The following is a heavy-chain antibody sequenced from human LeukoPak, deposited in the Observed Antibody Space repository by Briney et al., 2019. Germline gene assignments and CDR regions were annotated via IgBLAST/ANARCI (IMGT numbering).Heavy chain of an antibody. J-gene: IGHJ1*01. Sequence: GGSLRLSCAASGFTFSSYAVHWVRQAPGKGLEWVAVISYDGSNKYYADSVKGRFTISRDNSKNTLYLQMNSLRAEDTAVYYCARVLRTLVGATHRTESFQHWGQGTLVTVSS. CDR1: GFTFSSYA. D-gene: IGHD1-26*01. V-gene: IGHV3-30*14. CDR2: ISYDGSNK. CDR3: ARVLRTLVGATHRTESFQH.